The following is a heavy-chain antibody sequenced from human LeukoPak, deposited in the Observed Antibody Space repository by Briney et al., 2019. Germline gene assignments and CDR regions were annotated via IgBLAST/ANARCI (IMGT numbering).Heavy chain of an antibody. J-gene: IGHJ4*02. CDR2: ISVGGDTT. V-gene: IGHV3-23*01. CDR3: AKGGSGNYYDRIDF. D-gene: IGHD1-26*01. CDR1: GFTFSTYV. Sequence: GGALRLSCAASGFTFSTYVISWARPAPGKGLEWVSTISVGGDTTFYADSVKGRFTIYRDNSQHTLYLQMDSLRAEHTAVYYCAKGGSGNYYDRIDFWGGGTLVTVSS.